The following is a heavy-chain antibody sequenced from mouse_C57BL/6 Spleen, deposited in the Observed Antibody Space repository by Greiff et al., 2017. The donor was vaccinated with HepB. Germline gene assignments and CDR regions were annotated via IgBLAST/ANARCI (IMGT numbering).Heavy chain of an antibody. J-gene: IGHJ4*01. CDR1: GYAFTNYL. CDR2: INPGSGGT. D-gene: IGHD1-1*01. Sequence: VQLVESGAELVRPGTSVKVSCKASGYAFTNYLIEWVKQRPGQGLEWIGVINPGSGGTNYNEKFKGKATLTADKSSSTAYMQLSSLTSEDSAVYFCARSGVNYYGSSYAMDYWGQGTSVTVSS. V-gene: IGHV1-54*01. CDR3: ARSGVNYYGSSYAMDY.